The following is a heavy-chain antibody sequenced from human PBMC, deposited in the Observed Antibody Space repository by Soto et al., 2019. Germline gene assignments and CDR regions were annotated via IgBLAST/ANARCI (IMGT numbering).Heavy chain of an antibody. CDR2: ITSSTSYI. Sequence: GSLRLSCAASGFTLSRYRMNWVRQAPGKGLEWVSSITSSTSYIYYADSVKGRFTISRDNAKNSLYLQMNSMRAEDTAGYYGARDDTYGMDVWGQGTTVTVSS. CDR3: ARDDTYGMDV. J-gene: IGHJ6*02. V-gene: IGHV3-21*01. CDR1: GFTLSRYR.